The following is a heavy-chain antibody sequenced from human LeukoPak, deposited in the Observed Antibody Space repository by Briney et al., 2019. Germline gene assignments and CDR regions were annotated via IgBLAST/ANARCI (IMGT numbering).Heavy chain of an antibody. CDR1: GFTFSSYS. CDR3: ARGLRSYSYFDY. CDR2: ISSSSYI. J-gene: IGHJ4*02. D-gene: IGHD4-17*01. Sequence: GGSLRLSCAASGFTFSSYSMNWVRQAPGKGLEWVSSISSSSYIYYADSVKGRFTISRDNAKNSLYLQMNSLRAEDTAVYYCARGLRSYSYFDYWGQGTLVTVSS. V-gene: IGHV3-21*01.